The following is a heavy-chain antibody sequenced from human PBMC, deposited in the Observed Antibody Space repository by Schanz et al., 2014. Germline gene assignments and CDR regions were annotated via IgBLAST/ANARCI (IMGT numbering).Heavy chain of an antibody. J-gene: IGHJ4*02. CDR2: ISGSGNTI. Sequence: VQLVESGGGVVQPGGSLRLSCAAPRFIFDGYAIHWVRQAPGQGLEWLSYISGSGNTIYYADSVKGRFTISRDNAKNSLSLQMDRLRDEDTAVYYCARRYSGRYCFDYWGQGTLVAVSS. CDR3: ARRYSGRYCFDY. D-gene: IGHD1-26*01. V-gene: IGHV3-48*02. CDR1: RFIFDGYA.